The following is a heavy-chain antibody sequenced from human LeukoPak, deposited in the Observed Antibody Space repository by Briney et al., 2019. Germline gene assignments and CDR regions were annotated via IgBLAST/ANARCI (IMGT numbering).Heavy chain of an antibody. CDR2: IYYSGST. Sequence: SETLSLTCTVSGGSISSYYWSWIRQPPGKGLEWIGYIYYSGSTNYNPSLKSRVTISVDTSKNQFSLKLSSVTAADTAVYYCARDSPHSGRVDWGQGTLVTVPS. V-gene: IGHV4-59*01. CDR1: GGSISSYY. CDR3: ARDSPHSGRVD. D-gene: IGHD1-26*01. J-gene: IGHJ4*02.